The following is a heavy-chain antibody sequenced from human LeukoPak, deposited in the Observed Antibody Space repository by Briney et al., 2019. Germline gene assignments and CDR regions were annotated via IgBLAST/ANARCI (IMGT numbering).Heavy chain of an antibody. J-gene: IGHJ4*02. CDR2: ISSSSTYT. Sequence: PGGSLRLSCAASGFTFSDYYMSWIRQAPGKGLEWVSYISSSSTYTNYADSAKGRFTISRDNAKNSLYLQMNSLRVEDTAMYYCSKERPEEYYASGSYFDYWGQGTLVTVSS. CDR3: SKERPEEYYASGSYFDY. D-gene: IGHD3-10*01. CDR1: GFTFSDYY. V-gene: IGHV3-11*06.